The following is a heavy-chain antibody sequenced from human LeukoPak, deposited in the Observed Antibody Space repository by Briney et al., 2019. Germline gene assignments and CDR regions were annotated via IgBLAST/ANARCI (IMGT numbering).Heavy chain of an antibody. J-gene: IGHJ4*02. CDR1: GGSFSGYY. Sequence: SETLSLTCAVYGGSFSGYYWSWIRQPPGKGLEWIGEINHSGSTNYNPSPKSRVTISVDTSKNQISLKLSSVTAADTAVYYCARGRDYGGNSSIDYWGQGTLVTVSS. D-gene: IGHD4-23*01. CDR3: ARGRDYGGNSSIDY. V-gene: IGHV4-34*01. CDR2: INHSGST.